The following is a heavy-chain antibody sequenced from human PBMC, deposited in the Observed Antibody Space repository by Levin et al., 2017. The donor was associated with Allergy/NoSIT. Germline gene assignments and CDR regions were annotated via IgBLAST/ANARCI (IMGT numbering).Heavy chain of an antibody. D-gene: IGHD1-1*01. CDR3: ARGYNWNGAFDY. V-gene: IGHV1-18*01. Sequence: ASVKVSCKSSGYTFTTYGITWVRQAPGQGLEWMGWINTYNGNTNYAQNLQDRVTMTTDTSTSTVYMELRSLGSDDTAVYYCARGYNWNGAFDYWGQGTLVTVSS. CDR1: GYTFTTYG. J-gene: IGHJ4*02. CDR2: INTYNGNT.